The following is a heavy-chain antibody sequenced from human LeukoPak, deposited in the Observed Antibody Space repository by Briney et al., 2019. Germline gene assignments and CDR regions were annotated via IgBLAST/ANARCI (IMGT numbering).Heavy chain of an antibody. CDR1: GGSISSYY. Sequence: SETLSLTCTVSGGSISSYYWNWIRQPAGKGLEWIGRISTTGSTNYNPSLKSRLTMSVDTSKNQFSLRLSSVSAADTAVYYCARGYSSSSGRTFDYWGQGTLVTVSS. CDR3: ARGYSSSSGRTFDY. CDR2: ISTTGST. V-gene: IGHV4-4*07. D-gene: IGHD6-6*01. J-gene: IGHJ4*02.